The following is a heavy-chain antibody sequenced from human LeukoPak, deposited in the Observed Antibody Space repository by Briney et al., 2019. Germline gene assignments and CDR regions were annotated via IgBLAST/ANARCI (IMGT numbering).Heavy chain of an antibody. Sequence: ASVKVSCKASGYTFTSYYIHWVRQAPGQGLEWMGIINPNGGDTTYAQTFQGRATMTRDTSTSTIYMELSSLRSEDTAVYYCARSAGALDYWGQGTLVTVSS. J-gene: IGHJ4*02. D-gene: IGHD4-17*01. CDR3: ARSAGALDY. CDR2: INPNGGDT. CDR1: GYTFTSYY. V-gene: IGHV1-46*01.